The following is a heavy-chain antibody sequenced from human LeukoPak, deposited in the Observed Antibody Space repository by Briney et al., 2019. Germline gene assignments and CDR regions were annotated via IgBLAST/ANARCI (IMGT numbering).Heavy chain of an antibody. CDR3: ARSSPRRLRYFDWLPSY. CDR1: GGSFSGYY. J-gene: IGHJ4*02. CDR2: INHSGST. V-gene: IGHV4-34*01. Sequence: PSETLSLTCAVYGGSFSGYYWSWIRQPPGKGLEWLGEINHSGSTNYNPSLKSRVTISVDTSKNQFSLKLSSVTAADTAVYYCARSSPRRLRYFDWLPSYWGQGTLVTVSS. D-gene: IGHD3-9*01.